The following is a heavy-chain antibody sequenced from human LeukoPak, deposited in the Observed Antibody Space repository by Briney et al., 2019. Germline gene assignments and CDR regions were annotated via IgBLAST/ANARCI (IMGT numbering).Heavy chain of an antibody. D-gene: IGHD6-13*01. J-gene: IGHJ5*02. CDR3: ARRIDSSSSNWFDP. CDR2: IYPGDSDT. CDR1: GYSFTSYW. V-gene: IGHV5-51*01. Sequence: GESLNIPCKGSGYSFTSYWIGWVRQMPGKGLEWMGIIYPGDSDTRYSPSFQGQVTISADKSISTAYLQWSSLKASDTAMYYCARRIDSSSSNWFDPWGQETLVTVSS.